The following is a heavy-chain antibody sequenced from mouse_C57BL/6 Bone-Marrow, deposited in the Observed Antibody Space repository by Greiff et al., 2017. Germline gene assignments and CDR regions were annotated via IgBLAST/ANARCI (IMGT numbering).Heavy chain of an antibody. CDR2: IVPSDSYP. J-gene: IGHJ2*01. D-gene: IGHD2-4*01. CDR3: ARVGDYDDFDD. Sequence: QVQLQQPGAELVKPGASVTLSCKASGYTFTSYWMQWVKQRPGQGLQWIGEIVPSDSYPNYNQKFKGQVTLTVDTSSSTAYMQLSSVTSEDSAVYYGARVGDYDDFDDWGQGTTLTVSS. V-gene: IGHV1-50*01. CDR1: GYTFTSYW.